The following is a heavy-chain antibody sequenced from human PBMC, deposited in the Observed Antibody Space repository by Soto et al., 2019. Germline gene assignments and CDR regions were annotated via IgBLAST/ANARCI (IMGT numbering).Heavy chain of an antibody. CDR3: ARVLSGTSVGVDY. J-gene: IGHJ4*02. CDR1: GFAFSSYG. Sequence: QVQLVESGGGVVQPGRSLRLSCAASGFAFSSYGMHWVRQAPGKGLEWVAVIWYDGSNKYYADSVKGRFTISRDNSKITLYLQMNSLRAEDTAVYYCARVLSGTSVGVDYWGQGTLVTVSS. D-gene: IGHD5-12*01. V-gene: IGHV3-33*01. CDR2: IWYDGSNK.